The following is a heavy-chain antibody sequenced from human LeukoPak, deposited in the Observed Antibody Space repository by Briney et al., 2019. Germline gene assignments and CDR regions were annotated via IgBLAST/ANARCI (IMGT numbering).Heavy chain of an antibody. CDR3: AKDIVVVPAEGWFDY. J-gene: IGHJ4*02. CDR2: ISGSGGST. CDR1: AFTFSSYA. Sequence: GGSLRLSCAASAFTFSSYAMSWVRQAPGKGLEWVSVISGSGGSTYYADSVKGRFTISRDNSKNTLYLQMNSLRAEDTAVYYCAKDIVVVPAEGWFDYWGQGTLVTVSS. D-gene: IGHD2-2*01. V-gene: IGHV3-23*01.